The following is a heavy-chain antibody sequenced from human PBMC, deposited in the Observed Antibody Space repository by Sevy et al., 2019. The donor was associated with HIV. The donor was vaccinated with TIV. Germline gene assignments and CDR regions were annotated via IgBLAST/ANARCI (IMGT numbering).Heavy chain of an antibody. D-gene: IGHD3-9*01. CDR2: ISSSSSTI. CDR3: ARFENYDILTGYGPGGDY. J-gene: IGHJ4*02. CDR1: GFIFSRYG. V-gene: IGHV3-48*01. Sequence: GGSLRLSCKASGFIFSRYGVHWVRQAPGKGLEWVSYISSSSSTIYYADSVKGRFTISRDNAKNSLYLQMNSLRAEDTAVYYCARFENYDILTGYGPGGDYWGQGTLVTVSS.